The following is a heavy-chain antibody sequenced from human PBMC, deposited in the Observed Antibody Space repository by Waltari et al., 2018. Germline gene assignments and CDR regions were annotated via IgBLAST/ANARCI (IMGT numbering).Heavy chain of an antibody. J-gene: IGHJ4*02. Sequence: QLQLQESGPGLVKPSETLSLTCTVSGGSLSSSSYFWAWIRQPPGKGLEWIGSIYYSGSTYYNPSLKSRVTISVDTSKNQFSLKLSSVTAADTAVYYCATKRESSASGFDYWGQGTLVTVSS. D-gene: IGHD6-19*01. V-gene: IGHV4-39*01. CDR1: GGSLSSSSYF. CDR2: IYYSGST. CDR3: ATKRESSASGFDY.